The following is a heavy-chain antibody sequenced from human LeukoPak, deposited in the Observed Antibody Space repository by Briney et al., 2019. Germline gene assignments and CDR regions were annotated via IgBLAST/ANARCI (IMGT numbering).Heavy chain of an antibody. D-gene: IGHD1-26*01. Sequence: SETLSLTCTVSGGSISSTIYYWGWFRQPPGKGLEWIGSVYRSGSAYYNPSLKSRLLVSVDTSNNQFSLKLNFVTVADTAMYYCAKSYSGTYLWFFDYWGQGTLVTVSS. J-gene: IGHJ4*02. CDR1: GGSISSTIYY. CDR2: VYRSGSA. V-gene: IGHV4-39*07. CDR3: AKSYSGTYLWFFDY.